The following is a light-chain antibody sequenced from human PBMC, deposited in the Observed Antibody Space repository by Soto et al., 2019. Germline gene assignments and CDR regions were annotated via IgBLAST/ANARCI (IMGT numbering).Light chain of an antibody. CDR3: MQGTHWPFS. V-gene: IGKV2-30*01. Sequence: DVVVTQSPLYLPVSLGQPASISCRSSQGLVYSDGRTYLNWFHQRPGESPRRLIFLVSYRDSGVPDRFSGSGSGTDFTLRISRVEVEDVGIYYCMQGTHWPFSFGPGTKVDIK. CDR2: LVS. J-gene: IGKJ3*01. CDR1: QGLVYSDGRTY.